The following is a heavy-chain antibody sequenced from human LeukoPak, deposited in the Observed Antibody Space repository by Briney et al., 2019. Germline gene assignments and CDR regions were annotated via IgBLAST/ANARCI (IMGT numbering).Heavy chain of an antibody. V-gene: IGHV5-51*01. D-gene: IGHD4-17*01. CDR2: IYPGDSDT. CDR1: GYSFTSHW. Sequence: GESLKISCQGSGYGSGYSFTSHWIAWVRQMPGKGLEWMGIIYPGDSDTRYSPSFQGQVTTSADRSISTAYLQWSSLKASDTAMYYCARQPVNTGYFDYWGQGTLVTVSS. J-gene: IGHJ4*02. CDR3: ARQPVNTGYFDY.